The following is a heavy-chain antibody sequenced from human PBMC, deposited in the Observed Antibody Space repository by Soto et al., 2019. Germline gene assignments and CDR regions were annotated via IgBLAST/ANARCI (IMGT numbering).Heavy chain of an antibody. V-gene: IGHV3-7*01. J-gene: IGHJ4*02. Sequence: GSLRLSCAASGFTFRNYWMNWVRQAPGKGLEWVANIKQDGSEKSYVDSVKGRFTISRDNAKNSLYLQMNSLRAEDTAVYYCARISSNGYYPRDYWGQGTLVTVSS. D-gene: IGHD6-19*01. CDR1: GFTFRNYW. CDR2: IKQDGSEK. CDR3: ARISSNGYYPRDY.